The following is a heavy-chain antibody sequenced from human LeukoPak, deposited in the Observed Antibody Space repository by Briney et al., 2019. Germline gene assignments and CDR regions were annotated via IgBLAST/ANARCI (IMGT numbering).Heavy chain of an antibody. CDR3: ARALGYCSSTSCYTGFDP. Sequence: ASVKVSCKASGYTFTSYDINWVRQATGQELEWMGWLNPNSGNTGYAQKFQGRVTMTRNTSISTAYMELSSLRSEDTAVYYCARALGYCSSTSCYTGFDPWGQGTLVTVSS. D-gene: IGHD2-2*02. J-gene: IGHJ5*02. V-gene: IGHV1-8*01. CDR1: GYTFTSYD. CDR2: LNPNSGNT.